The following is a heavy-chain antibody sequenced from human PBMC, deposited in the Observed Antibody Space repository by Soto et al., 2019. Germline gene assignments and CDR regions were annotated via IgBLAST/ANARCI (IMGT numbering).Heavy chain of an antibody. V-gene: IGHV1-8*01. J-gene: IGHJ4*02. CDR3: ARGTFGYDFWSGQTYYFDY. CDR2: MNPNSGNT. CDR1: GYTFTSYD. D-gene: IGHD3-3*01. Sequence: ASVKVSCQASGYTFTSYDINWVRQATGQGVEWMGWMNPNSGNTGYAQKFQGRVTMTRNTSISTAYMELSSLRSEDTAVYYCARGTFGYDFWSGQTYYFDYWGQGTLVTVSS.